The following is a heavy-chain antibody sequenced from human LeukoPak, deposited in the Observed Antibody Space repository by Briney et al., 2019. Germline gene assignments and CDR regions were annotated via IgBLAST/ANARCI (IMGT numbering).Heavy chain of an antibody. D-gene: IGHD6-19*01. J-gene: IGHJ4*02. Sequence: PSETLSLTCAVYGGSFSGYYWSWIRQPPGKGLEWIGEINHSGSTNYNPSLKSRVTISVDTSKNQFSLKLSSVTAADTAVYYCARVGRVVAVAGTFDYWGQGTLVTVSS. CDR2: INHSGST. CDR1: GGSFSGYY. V-gene: IGHV4-34*01. CDR3: ARVGRVVAVAGTFDY.